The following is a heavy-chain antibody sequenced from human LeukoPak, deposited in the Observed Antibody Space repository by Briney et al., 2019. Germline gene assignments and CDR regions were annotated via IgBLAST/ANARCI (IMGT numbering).Heavy chain of an antibody. CDR2: IRYDGSNK. D-gene: IGHD3-10*01. CDR1: GFTFSSYG. J-gene: IGHJ4*02. CDR3: AKDRVYYGSGSSFHY. Sequence: GGSLRLSCAASGFTFSSYGMHWVRQAPGKGLEWVAFIRYDGSNKYYADSVKGRFTISRDYSKNTLYLQMNSLRGEDTAVYYCAKDRVYYGSGSSFHYWGQGTLVTVSS. V-gene: IGHV3-30*02.